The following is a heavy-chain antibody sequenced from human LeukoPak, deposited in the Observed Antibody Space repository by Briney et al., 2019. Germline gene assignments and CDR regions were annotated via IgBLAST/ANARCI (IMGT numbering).Heavy chain of an antibody. CDR2: IWNDGSNK. Sequence: PGGSLRLSCAASGFTFSTYGMHWLRQAPGKGLEWVAVIWNDGSNKYYADSVKGRFTISRDNSKNTLYLQMNSLRAEDTAVYYCAKSIVGATGDAFDIWGQGTMVTVSS. CDR1: GFTFSTYG. J-gene: IGHJ3*02. CDR3: AKSIVGATGDAFDI. D-gene: IGHD1-26*01. V-gene: IGHV3-30*02.